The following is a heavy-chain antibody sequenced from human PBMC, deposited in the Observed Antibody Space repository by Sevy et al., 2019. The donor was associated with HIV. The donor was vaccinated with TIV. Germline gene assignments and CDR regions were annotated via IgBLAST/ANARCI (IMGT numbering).Heavy chain of an antibody. J-gene: IGHJ4*02. D-gene: IGHD2-8*01. V-gene: IGHV3-23*01. CDR2: IYFDCGEI. CDR1: GFTFSNYS. Sequence: GGSLRLSCAASGFTFSNYSMSWVRQAPGKGLEWVSNIYFDCGEINYADSVKGRFTISRDKSNSSMYLQMNNMRVEDKAVYYCASEGCTKPQDYWGQGTLVTVSS. CDR3: ASEGCTKPQDY.